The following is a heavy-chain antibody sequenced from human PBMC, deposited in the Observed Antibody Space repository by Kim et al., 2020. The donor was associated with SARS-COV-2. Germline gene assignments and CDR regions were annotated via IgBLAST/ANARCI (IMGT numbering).Heavy chain of an antibody. CDR3: VKEAAFTTVVVDYYFDY. CDR1: GFNFSNYG. D-gene: IGHD2-15*01. Sequence: GGSLRLSCVASGFNFSNYGMHWVRQAPGKGLAWVGIVSYEGRNTYYAASVKGRFTISRDNSKNTLYLQMNSLTTEDPALYYCVKEAAFTTVVVDYYFDYWGQGTLVTVSS. J-gene: IGHJ4*02. CDR2: VSYEGRNT. V-gene: IGHV3-30*18.